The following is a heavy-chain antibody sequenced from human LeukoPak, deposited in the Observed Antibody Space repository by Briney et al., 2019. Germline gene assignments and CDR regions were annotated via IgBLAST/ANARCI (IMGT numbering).Heavy chain of an antibody. CDR1: GXY. Sequence: GXYWXXXXQPPGKGLXWIGEINHSGSTNYNPSLKSLVTISVDTSKNQFSLKLSSVTAADTAVYYCASEGNYYGSGSLDAFGIWGQGTMVTVSS. CDR3: ASEGNYYGSGSLDAFGI. V-gene: IGHV4-34*01. J-gene: IGHJ3*02. CDR2: INHSGST. D-gene: IGHD3-10*01.